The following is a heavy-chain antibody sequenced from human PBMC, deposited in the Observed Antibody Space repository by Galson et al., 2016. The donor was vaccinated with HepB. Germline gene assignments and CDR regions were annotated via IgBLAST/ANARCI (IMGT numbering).Heavy chain of an antibody. Sequence: SLRLSCAASGFPFNLWGMHWLRQAPGKGLEWLAIIGHVGNAIMYADSVKGRFTISRDNSKNTLYLQMNSLRAEDMAVYYCARGYYDDNSGYQPDIFDIWGQGTMVTVSS. J-gene: IGHJ3*02. CDR3: ARGYYDDNSGYQPDIFDI. CDR1: GFPFNLWG. CDR2: IGHVGNAI. V-gene: IGHV3-33*01. D-gene: IGHD3-22*01.